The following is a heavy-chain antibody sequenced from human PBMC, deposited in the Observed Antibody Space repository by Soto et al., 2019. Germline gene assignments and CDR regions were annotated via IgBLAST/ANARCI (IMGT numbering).Heavy chain of an antibody. CDR1: GFTLSSYS. V-gene: IGHV3-30-3*01. Sequence: QGQLVESGGGVVQPGTSLSLSYAASGFTLSSYSIHWVRQAPGKGLDWVAVISYDGNTQFYGDSVKGRFIVSRDNSRNTLYLQMNNLRAEDTAVYYCAKVSRPSRISTPDFDYWGQGTLVTVSS. CDR2: ISYDGNTQ. J-gene: IGHJ4*02. CDR3: AKVSRPSRISTPDFDY.